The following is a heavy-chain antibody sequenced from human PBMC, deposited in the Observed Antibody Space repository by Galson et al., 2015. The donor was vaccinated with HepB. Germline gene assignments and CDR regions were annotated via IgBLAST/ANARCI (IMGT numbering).Heavy chain of an antibody. Sequence: SLRLSCAASGFTFSSYAMHWVRQAPGKGLEWVAVISSDGSNKYYADSVKGRFTISRDNSKNTLYLQMNSLRAEDTADYYCAKDDSGYSYGGYFDYWGQGTLVTVSS. CDR3: AKDDSGYSYGGYFDY. CDR1: GFTFSSYA. D-gene: IGHD5-18*01. J-gene: IGHJ4*02. CDR2: ISSDGSNK. V-gene: IGHV3-30*04.